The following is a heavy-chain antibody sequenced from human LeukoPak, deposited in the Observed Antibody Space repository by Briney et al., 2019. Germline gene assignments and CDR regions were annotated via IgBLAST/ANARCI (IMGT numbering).Heavy chain of an antibody. V-gene: IGHV3-30*02. CDR3: ARDFGALGY. Sequence: GGSLRLSCAASGFTFSSYAMHWVRQAPGKGLEWVTFIRNDGSNKYYADSVKGRFTISRDNSKNTLYLQMNSLRAEDTAVYYCARDFGALGYWGQGTLVTVSS. CDR1: GFTFSSYA. CDR2: IRNDGSNK. J-gene: IGHJ4*02. D-gene: IGHD3-10*01.